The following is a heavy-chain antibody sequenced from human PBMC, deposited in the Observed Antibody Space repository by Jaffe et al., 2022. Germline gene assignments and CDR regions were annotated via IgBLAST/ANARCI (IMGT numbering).Heavy chain of an antibody. J-gene: IGHJ4*02. Sequence: QVQLVQSGAEVKKPGASVKVSCKASGYTFTSYDINWVRQATGQGLEWMGWMNPNSGNTGYAQKFQGRVTMTRNTSISTAYMELSSLRSEDTAVYYCARVSCSGGSCYGDFDYWGQGTLVTVSS. V-gene: IGHV1-8*01. CDR3: ARVSCSGGSCYGDFDY. CDR1: GYTFTSYD. D-gene: IGHD2-15*01. CDR2: MNPNSGNT.